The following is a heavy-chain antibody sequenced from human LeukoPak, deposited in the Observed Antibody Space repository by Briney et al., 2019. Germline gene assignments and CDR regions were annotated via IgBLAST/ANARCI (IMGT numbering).Heavy chain of an antibody. CDR1: GFTFSDYY. J-gene: IGHJ3*02. D-gene: IGHD3-22*01. Sequence: GGSLRLSCAASGFTFSDYYMSWIRQAPGKGLEWVSYISSSGSTIYYADSVKGRSTISRDNAKNSLYLQMNSLRAEDTAVYYWARDGAPDYYDSSGSAFDIWGQGTMVTVSS. CDR3: ARDGAPDYYDSSGSAFDI. V-gene: IGHV3-11*01. CDR2: ISSSGSTI.